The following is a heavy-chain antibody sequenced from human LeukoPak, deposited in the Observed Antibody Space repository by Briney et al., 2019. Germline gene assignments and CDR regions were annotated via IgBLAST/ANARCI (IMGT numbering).Heavy chain of an antibody. V-gene: IGHV3-66*01. Sequence: GGSLRLSCAASGFTVSSNYMSWVRQAPGKGLEWVSVIYSGGSTYYADSVKGRFTISRDNSKNTLYLQMGSLRAEDMAVYYCAREDSSGWYGYWGQGTLVTVSS. CDR2: IYSGGST. D-gene: IGHD6-19*01. CDR1: GFTVSSNY. CDR3: AREDSSGWYGY. J-gene: IGHJ4*02.